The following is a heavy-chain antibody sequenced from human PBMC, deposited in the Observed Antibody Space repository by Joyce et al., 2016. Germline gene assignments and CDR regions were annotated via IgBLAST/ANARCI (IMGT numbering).Heavy chain of an antibody. CDR3: ARSLVVPAAFFDY. CDR1: GGSISRGGYS. J-gene: IGHJ4*02. V-gene: IGHV4-30-2*01. Sequence: QLQLQESGPGLVKPSQTLSLICDVSGGSISRGGYSWSWIRQPPGKGLEWLAYIYHTGSTYYNPSLNNRVSISVDKSKNQFSLGLNSVTAADTAVYYCARSLVVPAAFFDYWGQGILVTVSP. D-gene: IGHD2-2*01. CDR2: IYHTGST.